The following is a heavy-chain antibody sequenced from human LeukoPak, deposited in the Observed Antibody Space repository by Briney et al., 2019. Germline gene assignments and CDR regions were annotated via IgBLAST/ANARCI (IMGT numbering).Heavy chain of an antibody. CDR3: ARDLTYYYDSSGHT. J-gene: IGHJ5*02. V-gene: IGHV3-7*01. CDR1: GFTFSSYW. Sequence: GGSLRLSCAASGFTFSSYWMSWVRQAPGKGLEWVANIKQDGSEKYYVDSVKGRFTISRDNAKNSLYLQMNSLRAEDTAVYYCARDLTYYYDSSGHTWGQGTLVTVSS. D-gene: IGHD3-22*01. CDR2: IKQDGSEK.